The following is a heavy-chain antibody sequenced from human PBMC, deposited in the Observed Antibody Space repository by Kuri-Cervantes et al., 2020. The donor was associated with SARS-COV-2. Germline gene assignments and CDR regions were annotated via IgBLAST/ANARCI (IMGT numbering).Heavy chain of an antibody. CDR3: ARGLRLGYCSGGGCSDAFDI. D-gene: IGHD2-15*01. V-gene: IGHV4-31*01. CDR1: GGSIISGGYY. J-gene: IGHJ3*02. CDR2: IYYRGST. Sequence: SDTLSLTCTVSGGSIISGGYYWSWIRQHPGKGLEWIWYIYYRGSTYYNPSLKSLVTISVDTSKNQFSPELCSVTAADTAVYYCARGLRLGYCSGGGCSDAFDIWGQGTMVTVSS.